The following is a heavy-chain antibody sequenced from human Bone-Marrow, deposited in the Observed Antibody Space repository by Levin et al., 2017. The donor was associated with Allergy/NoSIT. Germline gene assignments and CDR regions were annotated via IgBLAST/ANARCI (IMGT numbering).Heavy chain of an antibody. V-gene: IGHV3-7*01. Sequence: GESLKISCADSTSTFSNYFMTWIRQAPGKGLEWVATINKDGSDQHYVASVKGRFTVSRDNAKHSLYLQMNSLRAEDTAMYYCARHNWWRFDYWGQGTLVTVSS. CDR3: ARHNWWRFDY. CDR2: INKDGSDQ. D-gene: IGHD2-15*01. J-gene: IGHJ4*02. CDR1: TSTFSNYF.